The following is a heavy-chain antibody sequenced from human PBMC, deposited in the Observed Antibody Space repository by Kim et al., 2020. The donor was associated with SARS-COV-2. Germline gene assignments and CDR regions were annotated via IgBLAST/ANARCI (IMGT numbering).Heavy chain of an antibody. CDR1: GYSFTSYW. CDR3: ARHMRGYYDILTGALS. D-gene: IGHD3-9*01. CDR2: IDPSDSYT. Sequence: GESLKISCKGSGYSFTSYWISWVRQMPGKGLEWMGRIDPSDSYTNYSPSFQGHVTISADKSISTAYLQWSSLKASDTAMYYCARHMRGYYDILTGALSWGQGTLVTVSS. J-gene: IGHJ5*02. V-gene: IGHV5-10-1*01.